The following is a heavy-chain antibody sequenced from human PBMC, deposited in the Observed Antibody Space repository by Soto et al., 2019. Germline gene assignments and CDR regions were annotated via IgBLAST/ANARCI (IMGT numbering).Heavy chain of an antibody. CDR2: IYYSGST. D-gene: IGHD3-10*01. Sequence: PETLSPTCTVSGGSISSSSYYWGWIRQPPGKGLEWIGSIYYSGSTYYNPSLKSRVTISVDTSKNQFSLKLSSVTAADTAVYYCARRGSGSYSDYWGQGTLVTVSS. J-gene: IGHJ4*02. CDR1: GGSISSSSYY. V-gene: IGHV4-39*01. CDR3: ARRGSGSYSDY.